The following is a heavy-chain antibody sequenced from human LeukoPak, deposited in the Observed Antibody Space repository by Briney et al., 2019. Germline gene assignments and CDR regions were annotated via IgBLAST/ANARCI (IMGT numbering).Heavy chain of an antibody. CDR1: GFTFGDYV. J-gene: IGHJ3*02. D-gene: IGHD6-6*01. Sequence: GGSLRLSCTASGFTFGDYVMSRVRQAPGKGLEWVGRIKRKTDGGTTDYAAPVDSRFTISRDDSKNTLNLQMNSLKTEDTAVYYCATAGLVLDAFDMWGQRTIHTVSS. CDR2: IKRKTDGGTT. CDR3: ATAGLVLDAFDM. V-gene: IGHV3-15*01.